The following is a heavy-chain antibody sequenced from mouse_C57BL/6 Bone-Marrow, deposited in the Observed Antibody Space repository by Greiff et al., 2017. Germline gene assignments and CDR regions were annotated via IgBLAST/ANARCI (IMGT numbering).Heavy chain of an antibody. V-gene: IGHV5-15*01. CDR2: ISNLAYSI. J-gene: IGHJ2*01. Sequence: EVMLVESGGGLVQPGGSLKLSCAASGFTFSDYGMAWVRQAPRKGPEWVAFISNLAYSIYYADTVTGRFTFSRENAKHTLYLEMSSLRSEDTAMYYCARQGGAYFDDWGKGTTLTVSS. CDR3: ARQGGAYFDD. CDR1: GFTFSDYG.